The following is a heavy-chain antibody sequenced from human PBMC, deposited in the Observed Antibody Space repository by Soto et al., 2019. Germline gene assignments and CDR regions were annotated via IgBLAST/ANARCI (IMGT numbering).Heavy chain of an antibody. D-gene: IGHD4-17*01. V-gene: IGHV4-39*01. CDR1: GGSISSSSYY. Sequence: PSETLSLTCTVSGGSISSSSYYWVLIRQSPGKGLEWIGSIYYSGSTYYNPSLKSRVTISVDTSKNQFSLKLSSVTAADTAVYYCARRRGDTVTFDYWGQGTLVTVSS. CDR3: ARRRGDTVTFDY. J-gene: IGHJ4*02. CDR2: IYYSGST.